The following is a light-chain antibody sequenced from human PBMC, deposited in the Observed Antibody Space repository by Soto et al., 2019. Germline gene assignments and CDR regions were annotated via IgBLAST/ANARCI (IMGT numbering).Light chain of an antibody. V-gene: IGLV2-11*01. CDR2: DVS. J-gene: IGLJ1*01. CDR3: CSYAGSYTFYV. Sequence: QSALTQPRSVSGSPGQSVTISRTGTSSDVGGYNYVSWYQQHPGKAPKLMFYDVSKRPSGVPDRFSASKSGNTASLTISGLQAEDEADYYCCSYAGSYTFYVFGTGTKV. CDR1: SSDVGGYNY.